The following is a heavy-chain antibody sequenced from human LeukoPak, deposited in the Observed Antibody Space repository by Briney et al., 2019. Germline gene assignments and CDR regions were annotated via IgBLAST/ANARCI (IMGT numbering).Heavy chain of an antibody. CDR3: ASQGRSSEAGTSTDY. CDR2: ISYDGSNK. V-gene: IGHV3-30-3*01. D-gene: IGHD6-19*01. Sequence: GGSLRLSCAASGFTFGSYAMHWVRQAPGKGLEWVAVISYDGSNKYYADPVKGRFTISRDNSKNTLYLQMNSLRAEDTAVYYCASQGRSSEAGTSTDYWGQGTLVTVSS. CDR1: GFTFGSYA. J-gene: IGHJ4*02.